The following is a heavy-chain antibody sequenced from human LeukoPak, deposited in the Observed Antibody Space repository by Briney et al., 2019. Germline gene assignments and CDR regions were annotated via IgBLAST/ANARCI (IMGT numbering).Heavy chain of an antibody. CDR2: ISHDGSNK. V-gene: IGHV3-30*18. CDR3: ANDYSNYYSYAMDV. Sequence: GRSLRLSCAASGLTLRSYGMHWVRQAPGKGLEWVAVISHDGSNKDYSDSVKGRFTISRDNSRNTLYLQMNSLRAEDTAVYYCANDYSNYYSYAMDVWGQGPRSPSP. J-gene: IGHJ6*02. D-gene: IGHD4-11*01. CDR1: GLTLRSYG.